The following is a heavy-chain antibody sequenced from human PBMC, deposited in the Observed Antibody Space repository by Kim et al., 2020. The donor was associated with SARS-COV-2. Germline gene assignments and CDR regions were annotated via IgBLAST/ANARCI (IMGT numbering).Heavy chain of an antibody. V-gene: IGHV4-61*02. J-gene: IGHJ5*02. CDR2: IYTSGST. CDR1: GGSISSGSYY. CDR3: ARENLCGSGGYRGCTNWFDP. D-gene: IGHD3-10*01. Sequence: SETLSLTCTVSGGSISSGSYYWSWIRQPAGKGLEWIGRIYTSGSTNYNPSLKSRVTISVDTSKNQFSLKLSSVTAADTAVYYCARENLCGSGGYRGCTNWFDPWGQGTLVTVSS.